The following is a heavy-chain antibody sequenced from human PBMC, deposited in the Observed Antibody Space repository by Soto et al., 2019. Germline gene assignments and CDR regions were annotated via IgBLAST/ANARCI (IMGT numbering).Heavy chain of an antibody. CDR2: INHLETT. V-gene: IGHV4-30-2*01. D-gene: IGHD1-26*01. CDR1: GASITFGGYS. Sequence: SETLSLTCTVSGASITFGGYSWSWIRQTPGKGLEWIGYINHLETTFYNPSFESRLTLSIDRAKNQFSLKLHSMSAADRAVYFCARGGGSDSFDYWGQGILVTVYS. J-gene: IGHJ4*02. CDR3: ARGGGSDSFDY.